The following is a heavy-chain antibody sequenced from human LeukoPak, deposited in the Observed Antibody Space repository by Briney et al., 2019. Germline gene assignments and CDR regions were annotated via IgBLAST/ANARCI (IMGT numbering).Heavy chain of an antibody. CDR2: IKQDGSEK. CDR3: ARDYHYYDSSGMPFDY. D-gene: IGHD3-22*01. J-gene: IGHJ4*02. V-gene: IGHV3-7*01. Sequence: PGGSLRLSCAASGFTFSSYWMSWVRQAPGKGLGWVANIKQDGSEKYYVDSVKGRFTISRDNAKNSLYLQMNSLRAEDTAVYYCARDYHYYDSSGMPFDYWGQGTLVTVSS. CDR1: GFTFSSYW.